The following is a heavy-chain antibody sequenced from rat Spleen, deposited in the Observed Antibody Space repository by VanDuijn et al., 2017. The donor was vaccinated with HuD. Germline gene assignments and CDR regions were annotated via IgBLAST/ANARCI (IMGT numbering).Heavy chain of an antibody. V-gene: IGHV5-31*01. CDR2: ITNTGRNT. J-gene: IGHJ2*01. CDR1: GFSFNNYW. D-gene: IGHD1-2*01. Sequence: EVQLMESGGGLVQPGRSLKLSCVASGFSFNNYWMTWIRQAPGKGLEWIASITNTGRNTHYPDSVKGRFTISRDNAKSTLYLQMDSLRSEDTATYYCARPDYSRFDYWGQGVMVTVSS. CDR3: ARPDYSRFDY.